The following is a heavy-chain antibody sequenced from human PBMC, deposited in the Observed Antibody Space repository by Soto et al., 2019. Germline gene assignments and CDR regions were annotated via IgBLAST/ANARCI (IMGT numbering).Heavy chain of an antibody. CDR1: GFTVSNNY. D-gene: IGHD3-10*01. CDR2: IYSGGYT. CDR3: GAPPGGGGY. V-gene: IGHV3-53*01. J-gene: IGHJ4*02. Sequence: EVQLVESGGGLIQPGGSLRLSCAVSGFTVSNNYMSWVRQAPGKGLEGVSVIYSGGYTAYGDSVKGRFTISRDNSKNTHDPKMNRLGAADRAVFFCGAPPGGGGYWGQGTLVTVSS.